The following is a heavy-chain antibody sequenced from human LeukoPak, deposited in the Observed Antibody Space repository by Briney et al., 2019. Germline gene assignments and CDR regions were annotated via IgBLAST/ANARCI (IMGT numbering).Heavy chain of an antibody. CDR1: GFTLSSYG. V-gene: IGHV3-30*18. CDR2: ISYDGSNK. D-gene: IGHD6-19*01. J-gene: IGHJ4*02. CDR3: AKDPDSSGWYYFDY. Sequence: PGRSLRLSCAASGFTLSSYGMHWVRQAPRKGLDWVAVISYDGSNKYYADSVKGRFTISRDNSKNTLYLQMNSLRAEDTAVYYCAKDPDSSGWYYFDYWGQGTLVTVSS.